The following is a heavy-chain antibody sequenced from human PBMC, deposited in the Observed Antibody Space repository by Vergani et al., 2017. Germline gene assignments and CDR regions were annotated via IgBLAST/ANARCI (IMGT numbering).Heavy chain of an antibody. Sequence: QVELVESGGNVVQPGRSLRLSCAASGFIFSSYAMHWVRQAPGKGLEWVALIWYDGSNKYYADSVKGRFTISRDNSKNTLYLQMNSLRAEDTAVYYCARVKGRYCSSTSCYLLDYWGQGTLVTVSS. J-gene: IGHJ4*02. CDR1: GFIFSSYA. CDR2: IWYDGSNK. CDR3: ARVKGRYCSSTSCYLLDY. V-gene: IGHV3-33*01. D-gene: IGHD2-2*01.